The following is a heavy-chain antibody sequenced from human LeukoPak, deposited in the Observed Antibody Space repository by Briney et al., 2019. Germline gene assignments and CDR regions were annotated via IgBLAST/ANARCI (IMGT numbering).Heavy chain of an antibody. CDR1: GGSISSSGYY. J-gene: IGHJ4*02. CDR2: IYYSGST. Sequence: SETLSLTCTVSGGSISSSGYYWGWIRQPPGKGLEWIGSIYYSGSTYDNPSLKSRVTMSVDTSKNQFSLRLSSVTAAETAVYYCARLIYDSSGYYYFDHWGQGILVTVSS. V-gene: IGHV4-39*01. D-gene: IGHD3-22*01. CDR3: ARLIYDSSGYYYFDH.